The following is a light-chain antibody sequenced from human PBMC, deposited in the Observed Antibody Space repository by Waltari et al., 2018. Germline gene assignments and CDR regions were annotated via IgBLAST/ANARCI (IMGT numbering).Light chain of an antibody. CDR3: SSYAGSNNWGV. CDR1: SSDVGGYNY. Sequence: QSALTRPPSASGSPGQSVTISCTGTSSDVGGYNYVSWYQQHPGKAPKLMIYEVSKRPSGVPGRFSGSKSGNTASLTVSGLQAEDEADYYCSSYAGSNNWGVFGGGTKLTVL. CDR2: EVS. J-gene: IGLJ2*01. V-gene: IGLV2-8*01.